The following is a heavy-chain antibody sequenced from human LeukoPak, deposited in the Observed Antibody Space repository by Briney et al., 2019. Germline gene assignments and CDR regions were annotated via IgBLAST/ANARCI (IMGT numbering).Heavy chain of an antibody. J-gene: IGHJ3*02. Sequence: GGSLRLSCAASGFTFTSYAMSWVRQAPGKGLGWVSAISGSGGSTYYADSVKGRSTISRDNAKNSLYLQMNSLRAEDTAVYYCARDGGYCSSTSCYGGNAFDIWGQGTMVTVSS. CDR1: GFTFTSYA. V-gene: IGHV3-23*01. D-gene: IGHD2-2*01. CDR3: ARDGGYCSSTSCYGGNAFDI. CDR2: ISGSGGST.